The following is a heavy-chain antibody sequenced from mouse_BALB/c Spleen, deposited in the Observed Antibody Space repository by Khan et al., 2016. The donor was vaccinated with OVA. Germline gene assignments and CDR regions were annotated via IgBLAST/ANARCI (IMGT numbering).Heavy chain of an antibody. Sequence: DVKLVESGGGLVRPGGSLKLSCAASGFSFSSYSMSWVRQTPEKRLEWVATISSGGSYTYYSDSVKGRFTISRDNAKNTLYLQMSSLKSEDTAMYYCTRHRGYYGSSPYFDYWGQGTTLTVSS. CDR1: GFSFSSYS. D-gene: IGHD1-1*01. CDR2: ISSGGSYT. CDR3: TRHRGYYGSSPYFDY. J-gene: IGHJ2*01. V-gene: IGHV5-6-4*01.